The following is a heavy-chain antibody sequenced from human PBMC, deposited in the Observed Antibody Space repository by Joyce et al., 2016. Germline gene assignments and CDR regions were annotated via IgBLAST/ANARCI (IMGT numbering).Heavy chain of an antibody. Sequence: EVQLVESGGGLVKPGRSLRLSCTSSGFIFGDYAMNWFRQAQGKGREWVGVIRSKAYGGTTDYAASVKGRFTISRDDSKSIAYLQMNSLKTEDTAVYYCTRIGDCSGGSCYEGWFDPWGQGTLVTVSS. D-gene: IGHD2-15*01. CDR2: IRSKAYGGTT. CDR3: TRIGDCSGGSCYEGWFDP. CDR1: GFIFGDYA. J-gene: IGHJ5*02. V-gene: IGHV3-49*05.